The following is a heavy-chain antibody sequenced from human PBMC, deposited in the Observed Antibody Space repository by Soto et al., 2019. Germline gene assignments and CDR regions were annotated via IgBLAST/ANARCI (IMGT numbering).Heavy chain of an antibody. CDR3: TKFQLPYSNYGGSYFSDF. J-gene: IGHJ4*02. V-gene: IGHV3-23*01. CDR2: ISSGGDNT. Sequence: EVQLLESGGGLVQPGESLRLSCAASGFTFSNYAMTWVRQAPGKGLEWVSAISSGGDNTYYADSVNGRFTISRDNSKNTLYLHMDSLTAEDTAIYYCTKFQLPYSNYGGSYFSDFWGQGTLVTVSS. CDR1: GFTFSNYA. D-gene: IGHD4-4*01.